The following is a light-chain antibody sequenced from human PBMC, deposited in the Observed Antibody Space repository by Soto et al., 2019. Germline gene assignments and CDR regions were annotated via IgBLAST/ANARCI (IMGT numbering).Light chain of an antibody. CDR3: HQRQSWPRT. V-gene: IGKV3-11*01. CDR2: DAS. J-gene: IGKJ1*01. Sequence: EIVLTRSPATLSLSPGERATLSCRASQSVSSYLAWYQQKPGQAPRLLIYDASNRATGIPARFSASGTGTDFTLTISDVQPEDFAVYYCHQRQSWPRTFGQGTKVDI. CDR1: QSVSSY.